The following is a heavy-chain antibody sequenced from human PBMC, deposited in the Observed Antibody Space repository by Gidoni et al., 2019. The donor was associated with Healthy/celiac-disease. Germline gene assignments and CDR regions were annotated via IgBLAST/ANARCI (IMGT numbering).Heavy chain of an antibody. D-gene: IGHD5-12*01. V-gene: IGHV3-66*01. J-gene: IGHJ6*02. CDR1: GFTVSSNY. CDR2: IYSGGST. Sequence: EVQLVESGGGLVQPGGSLRLSCAASGFTVSSNYMSWVRQAPGKGLEWVSVIYSGGSTYYADSVKGRFTISRDNSKNTLYLQMNSLRAEDTAVYYCARDNPSGYSGYDWKYYYYGMDVWGQGTTVTVSS. CDR3: ARDNPSGYSGYDWKYYYYGMDV.